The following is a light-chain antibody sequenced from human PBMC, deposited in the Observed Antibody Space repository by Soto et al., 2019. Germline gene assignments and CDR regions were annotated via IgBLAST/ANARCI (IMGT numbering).Light chain of an antibody. CDR2: GAS. V-gene: IGKV3-20*01. CDR1: QSVNSNY. Sequence: EIVLTQSPGTLSLSPGKRATLSCRASQSVNSNYLAWYQRKPGQAPRLLIYGASNRATDIPYRFSASGSGTDFPLTITRLEAEDFAVYYCQQYDSTPPTFGQGTKVEVK. J-gene: IGKJ1*01. CDR3: QQYDSTPPT.